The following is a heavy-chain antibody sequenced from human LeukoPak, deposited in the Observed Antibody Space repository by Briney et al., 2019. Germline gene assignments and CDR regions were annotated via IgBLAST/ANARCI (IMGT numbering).Heavy chain of an antibody. CDR1: GGTFSSYA. Sequence: ASVKVSCKTSGGTFSSYAISWVRQAPGQGLEWMGGIIPIFGTANYAQKFQGRVTITADESTSTAYMELSSLRSEDTAVYYCARDQDCGGDCSIGPIDYWGQGTLVTVSS. D-gene: IGHD2-21*02. CDR3: ARDQDCGGDCSIGPIDY. CDR2: IIPIFGTA. J-gene: IGHJ4*02. V-gene: IGHV1-69*13.